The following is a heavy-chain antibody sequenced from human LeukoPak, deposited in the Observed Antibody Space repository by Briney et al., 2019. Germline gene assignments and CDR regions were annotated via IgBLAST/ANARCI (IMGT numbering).Heavy chain of an antibody. CDR3: ARCDSSGYSPYYFDY. J-gene: IGHJ4*02. Sequence: ASVKVSCKASGYTFTSYYIHWVRQAPGQGLEWMGIISPNGGAPSYAQQFQGRVTMTRDTSTSSVYMELTSLNSEDTAVYYCARCDSSGYSPYYFDYWGQGTLVTVSS. CDR1: GYTFTSYY. CDR2: ISPNGGAP. D-gene: IGHD3-22*01. V-gene: IGHV1-46*01.